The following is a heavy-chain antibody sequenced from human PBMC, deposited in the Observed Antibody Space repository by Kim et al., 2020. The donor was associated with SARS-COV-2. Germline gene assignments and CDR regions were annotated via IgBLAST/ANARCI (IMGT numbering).Heavy chain of an antibody. D-gene: IGHD3-22*01. J-gene: IGHJ4*02. Sequence: RFTISRDNAKNSLYLQMNSLRAEDTAVYYCAIHQPMYYYDSSGYLVPRDYWGQGTLVTVSS. V-gene: IGHV3-11*06. CDR3: AIHQPMYYYDSSGYLVPRDY.